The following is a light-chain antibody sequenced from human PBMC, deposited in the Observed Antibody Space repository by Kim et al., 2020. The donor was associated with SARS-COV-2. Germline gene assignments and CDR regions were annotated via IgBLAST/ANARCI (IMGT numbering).Light chain of an antibody. Sequence: VSPGERATLSCRASQSVSRNLAWYQPKPGQAPRLLIYGASTRATDIPARFSGSGSGTEFTLTISSLQSEDFAVYYCQQYNNWPVYTFGQGTKLEI. CDR1: QSVSRN. CDR3: QQYNNWPVYT. V-gene: IGKV3-15*01. J-gene: IGKJ2*01. CDR2: GAS.